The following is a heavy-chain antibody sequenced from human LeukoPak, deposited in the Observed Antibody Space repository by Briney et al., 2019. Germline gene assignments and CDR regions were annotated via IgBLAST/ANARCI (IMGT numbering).Heavy chain of an antibody. CDR2: MNPNSGNT. Sequence: GASVKVSCKASGYTFTSYDINWVRQATGQGLEWMGWMNPNSGNTGYAQKFQGRVTMTRNTSISAAYMELSSLRSEDTAVYYCARAWWLQGGGVAFDIWGQGTMVTVSS. CDR3: ARAWWLQGGGVAFDI. J-gene: IGHJ3*02. CDR1: GYTFTSYD. D-gene: IGHD5-12*01. V-gene: IGHV1-8*01.